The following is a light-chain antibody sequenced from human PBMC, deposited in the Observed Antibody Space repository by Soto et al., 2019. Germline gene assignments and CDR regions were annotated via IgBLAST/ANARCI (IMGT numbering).Light chain of an antibody. V-gene: IGLV2-14*01. CDR1: SSDVGAYNF. J-gene: IGLJ1*01. Sequence: QSALTQPASVSGSPGQSITISCTGTSSDVGAYNFVSWYQQFPGKAPKLMIYAVSTRTSGVSNRFSGSKSGNTASLTISGLQAEDEADYYCSSHNPIGTLQIFGPGTKLTVL. CDR3: SSHNPIGTLQI. CDR2: AVS.